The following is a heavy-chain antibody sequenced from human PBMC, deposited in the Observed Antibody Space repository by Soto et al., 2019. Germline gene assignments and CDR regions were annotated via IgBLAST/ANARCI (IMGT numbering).Heavy chain of an antibody. CDR2: IYPGDSDT. D-gene: IGHD2-15*01. CDR3: AGPYCSGGSCYSVIGY. Sequence: PGESLKISCKGSGYRFTSYWIGWVRQMPGKGLEWMGIIYPGDSDTRYSPSFQGQVTISADKSISTAYLQWSSLKASDTAMYYCAGPYCSGGSCYSVIGYWGQGTLVTVYS. CDR1: GYRFTSYW. V-gene: IGHV5-51*01. J-gene: IGHJ4*02.